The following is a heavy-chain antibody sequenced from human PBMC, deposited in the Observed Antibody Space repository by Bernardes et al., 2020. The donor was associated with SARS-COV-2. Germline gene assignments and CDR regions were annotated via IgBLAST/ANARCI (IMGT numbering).Heavy chain of an antibody. D-gene: IGHD2-21*02. CDR3: ARTRTTISTTGIPVDY. J-gene: IGHJ4*02. CDR1: GYTFTSYD. V-gene: IGHV1-8*01. CDR2: MNPNSGNT. Sequence: ASVKVSCKASGYTFTSYDINWVRQATGQGLEWMGWMNPNSGNTGYAQKFQGRVTMTRNTSISTAYMELSSLRSEDTAVYYCARTRTTISTTGIPVDYWGQGTLVTVSS.